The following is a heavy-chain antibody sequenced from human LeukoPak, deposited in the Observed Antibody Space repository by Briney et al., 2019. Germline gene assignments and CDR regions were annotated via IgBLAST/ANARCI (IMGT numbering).Heavy chain of an antibody. D-gene: IGHD6-6*01. J-gene: IGHJ4*02. CDR3: ASKEQLVFRAYDY. CDR1: GGSFSGYY. Sequence: SETLSLTCAVYGGSFSGYYWSWIRQPPGKGLEWIGEINHSGSTNYNPSLKSRVTISVDTSKNQFSLKLSSVTAADTAVYYCASKEQLVFRAYDYWGQGTLVTVSS. V-gene: IGHV4-34*01. CDR2: INHSGST.